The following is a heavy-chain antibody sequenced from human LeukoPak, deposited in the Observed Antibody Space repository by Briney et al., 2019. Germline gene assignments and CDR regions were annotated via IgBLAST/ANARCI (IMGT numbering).Heavy chain of an antibody. CDR3: ARLPTGYPNWFDP. J-gene: IGHJ5*02. CDR1: GGSIISSSYN. Sequence: SETLSLTCAVSGGSIISSSYNWGWIRQPPGKGLEWIGTIYHSGTTYYNPSLKSRVTISVDTSKNQFFLKLSSVTAADTAVYYCARLPTGYPNWFDPWGQGTLVTVSS. V-gene: IGHV4-39*01. CDR2: IYHSGTT. D-gene: IGHD3-9*01.